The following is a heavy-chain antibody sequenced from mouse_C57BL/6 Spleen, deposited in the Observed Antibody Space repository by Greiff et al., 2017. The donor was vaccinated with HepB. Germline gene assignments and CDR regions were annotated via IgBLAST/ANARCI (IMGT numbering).Heavy chain of an antibody. CDR3: AKGEATMVTTGFAY. Sequence: EVQLQQSGPVLVKPGASVKMSCKASGYTFTDYYMNWVKQSHGKSLEWIGVINPYNGGTSYNQKFKGKATLTVDKSSSTAYMELNSLTSEDSAVYYCAKGEATMVTTGFAYWGQGTLVTVSA. J-gene: IGHJ3*01. V-gene: IGHV1-19*01. D-gene: IGHD2-2*01. CDR2: INPYNGGT. CDR1: GYTFTDYY.